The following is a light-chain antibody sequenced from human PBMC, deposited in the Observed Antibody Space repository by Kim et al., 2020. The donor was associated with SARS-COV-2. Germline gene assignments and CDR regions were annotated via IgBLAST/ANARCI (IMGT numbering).Light chain of an antibody. CDR1: QDISRY. CDR2: DAA. J-gene: IGKJ5*01. V-gene: IGKV1-33*01. Sequence: GDVGDRDTCASPESQDISRYVNWYQQRPGKAPKLLIYDAADFDAGVPSRFSGGGSGADFTLTIDSLQPEDVATYYCQQYASFPITFGQGTRLEIK. CDR3: QQYASFPIT.